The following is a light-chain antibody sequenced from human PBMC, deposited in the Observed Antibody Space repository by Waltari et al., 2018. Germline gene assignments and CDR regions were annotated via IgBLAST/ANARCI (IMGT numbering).Light chain of an antibody. V-gene: IGKV3-20*01. J-gene: IGKJ1*01. CDR1: QAVSRF. CDR3: QKYGSLPAT. Sequence: EIVLTQSPGTLSLSPGERATLSCRASQAVSRFLAWDQQKPGQAPRLLIYDTSTRATGSPDRFSGSWSGTDFSLTISRLEPEDFAVYYCQKYGSLPATFGQGTKVEIK. CDR2: DTS.